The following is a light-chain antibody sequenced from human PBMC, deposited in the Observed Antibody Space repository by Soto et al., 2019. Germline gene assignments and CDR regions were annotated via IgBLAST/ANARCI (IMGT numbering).Light chain of an antibody. Sequence: IHVTQSPSSRSASIGDRVSITCRASHGISNYLAWYRQQPGKVPKLMIYAAPTLQSGVPSRFSGSGSGTDFTLTISSLQPEDVATSYCQKYNSDPWTFGQGTKVDIK. CDR1: HGISNY. J-gene: IGKJ1*01. CDR3: QKYNSDPWT. CDR2: AAP. V-gene: IGKV1-27*01.